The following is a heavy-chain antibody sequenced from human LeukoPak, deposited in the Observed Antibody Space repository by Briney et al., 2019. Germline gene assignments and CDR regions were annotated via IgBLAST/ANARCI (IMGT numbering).Heavy chain of an antibody. J-gene: IGHJ4*02. V-gene: IGHV4-59*01. D-gene: IGHD3-22*01. Sequence: SETLSLTCTVSGGSINTYYWSWIRQPPGKGLEWLGYIYSDGSTNYNPSLKSRLTISVDTSKNQFSLRLSSVIAADTAVYYCARLLSSGRSDYWGQGTLVTVSS. CDR2: IYSDGST. CDR1: GGSINTYY. CDR3: ARLLSSGRSDY.